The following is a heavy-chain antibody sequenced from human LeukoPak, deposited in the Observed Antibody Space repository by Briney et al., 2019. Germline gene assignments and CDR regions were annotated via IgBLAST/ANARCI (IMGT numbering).Heavy chain of an antibody. CDR2: INHSGST. Sequence: ETLXLXXXXYGGSFSGYYWSWIRQPPGKGLEWIGEINHSGSTNYNPSLKSRVTISVDTSKNQFSLKLSSVTAADTAVYYCARGRVYGSGSYYNYWGQGTLVTVSS. D-gene: IGHD3-10*01. CDR3: ARGRVYGSGSYYNY. CDR1: GGSFSGYY. V-gene: IGHV4-34*01. J-gene: IGHJ4*02.